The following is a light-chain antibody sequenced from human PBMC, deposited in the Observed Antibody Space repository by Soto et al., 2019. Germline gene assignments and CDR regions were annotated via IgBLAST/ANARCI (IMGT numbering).Light chain of an antibody. CDR3: SSRIGGTSVV. V-gene: IGLV2-8*01. J-gene: IGLJ2*01. CDR2: EVT. CDR1: SSDLGDFNY. Sequence: QSALTQPPSASGSPGQSVTISCTETSSDLGDFNYVSWYQQHPGQVPKLMIYEVTKRPSGVPDRFSGSKSGNTASLTVSGLQAEDEADYYCSSRIGGTSVVFGGGTKVTVL.